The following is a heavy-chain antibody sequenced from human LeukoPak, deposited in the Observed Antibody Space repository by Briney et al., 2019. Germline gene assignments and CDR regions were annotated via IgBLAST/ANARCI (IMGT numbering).Heavy chain of an antibody. CDR2: ISGSGGST. D-gene: IGHD2-2*01. J-gene: IGHJ5*02. CDR3: AKNSYSAVVPVGWVDP. CDR1: GFTFSNYW. V-gene: IGHV3-23*01. Sequence: GGSLRLSCAASGFTFSNYWMHWVRQAPGKGLEWVSTISGSGGSTYYADSVKGRFTISRDNSKNTLDLHMNSLRPEDTATYYCAKNSYSAVVPVGWVDPWGQGTLVTVSS.